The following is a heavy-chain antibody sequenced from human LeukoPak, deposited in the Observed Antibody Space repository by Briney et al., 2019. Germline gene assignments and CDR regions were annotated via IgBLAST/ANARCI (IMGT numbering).Heavy chain of an antibody. CDR3: ATSRVFDY. CDR2: INSAGDNI. J-gene: IGHJ4*02. Sequence: GGSLRLSCVASGFTFSDYFMSWIRQAPGKGLEWLSFINSAGDNIYYADSVKGRFTISRDNAKKTLCLEMNSLRMEDTAIYYCATSRVFDYWGQGTLVTVSS. CDR1: GFTFSDYF. V-gene: IGHV3-11*04.